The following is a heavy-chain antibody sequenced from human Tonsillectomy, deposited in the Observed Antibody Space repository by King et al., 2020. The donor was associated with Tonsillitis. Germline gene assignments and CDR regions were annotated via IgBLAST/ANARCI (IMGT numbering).Heavy chain of an antibody. CDR1: GFTFSSYW. Sequence: VQLVESGGGLVQPGGSLRLSCAASGFTFSSYWMSCVRQAPGKGLEWVANIKQDGSEKYYVDSVKGRLTISRDNAKDSLYLQMNSLRAEDTAVYYCAREYYDSSGYFNYYGMDVWGQGTTVTVSS. V-gene: IGHV3-7*01. D-gene: IGHD3-22*01. CDR3: AREYYDSSGYFNYYGMDV. CDR2: IKQDGSEK. J-gene: IGHJ6*02.